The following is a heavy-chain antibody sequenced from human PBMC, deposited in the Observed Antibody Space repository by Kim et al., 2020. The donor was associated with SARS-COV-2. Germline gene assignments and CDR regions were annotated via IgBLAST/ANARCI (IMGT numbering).Heavy chain of an antibody. CDR2: ISYDGSNK. J-gene: IGHJ4*02. V-gene: IGHV3-30*18. Sequence: GGSLRLSCAASGFTFSSYGMHWVRQAPGKGLEWVAVISYDGSNKYYADSVKGRFTISRDNSKNTLYLQMNSLRAEDTAVYYCAKAAAAMVGFDYWGQGTLVTVSS. CDR1: GFTFSSYG. CDR3: AKAAAAMVGFDY. D-gene: IGHD5-18*01.